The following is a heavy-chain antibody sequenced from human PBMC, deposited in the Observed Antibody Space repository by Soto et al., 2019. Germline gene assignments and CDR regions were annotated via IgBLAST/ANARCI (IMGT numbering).Heavy chain of an antibody. J-gene: IGHJ4*02. V-gene: IGHV4-34*01. D-gene: IGHD3-10*01. CDR1: GGSFSGYY. Sequence: QEQLQQWGAGLLKPSETLSLTCAVYGGSFSGYYWSWIRQPPGKGLEWIGEINHSGSTNYNPSLKSRVTISVDTSKNQFSLKLSSVTAADTAVYYCASRRITMVRGVFDYWGQGTLVTVSS. CDR2: INHSGST. CDR3: ASRRITMVRGVFDY.